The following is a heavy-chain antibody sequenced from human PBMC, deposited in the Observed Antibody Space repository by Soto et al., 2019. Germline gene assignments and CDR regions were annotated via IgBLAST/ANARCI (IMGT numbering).Heavy chain of an antibody. Sequence: GGSLRLSCAASGFTFSRYTMSWVRQAPGKGLEWVSAISGSGGSTYYADSVKGRFTISRDNSKNTLYLQMNSLRAEDTAVYYCASGSNWNDFGWFDPRGQGTLVTVSS. J-gene: IGHJ5*02. CDR1: GFTFSRYT. CDR3: ASGSNWNDFGWFDP. D-gene: IGHD1-1*01. V-gene: IGHV3-23*01. CDR2: ISGSGGST.